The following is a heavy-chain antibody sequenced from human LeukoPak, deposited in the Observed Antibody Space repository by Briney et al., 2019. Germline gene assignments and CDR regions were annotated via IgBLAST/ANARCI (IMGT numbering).Heavy chain of an antibody. J-gene: IGHJ4*02. D-gene: IGHD3-3*01. V-gene: IGHV3-23*01. CDR1: GLAFSSYT. CDR3: ADYGVSGVRNNFY. Sequence: GGSLRLSCAASGLAFSSYTMSWVRQAPGKGLEWVSTISVASNTFYADSVKGRFTISRDNSRNTVYLQMTSLRADDTAVYYCADYGVSGVRNNFYRGQGTLVTVSS. CDR2: ISVASNT.